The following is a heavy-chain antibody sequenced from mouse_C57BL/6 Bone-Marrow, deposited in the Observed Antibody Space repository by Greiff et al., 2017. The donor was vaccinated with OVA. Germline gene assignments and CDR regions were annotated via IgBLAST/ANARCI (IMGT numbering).Heavy chain of an antibody. J-gene: IGHJ3*01. Sequence: EVQLVESEGGLVQPGSSMKLSCTASGFTFSDYYMAWVRQVPEKGLEWVANINYDGSSTYYLDSLKSRFIISRDNAKNILYLQMSSLKSEDTATYYCARDDYYGIAYWGQGTLVTVSA. V-gene: IGHV5-16*01. CDR3: ARDDYYGIAY. D-gene: IGHD1-1*01. CDR1: GFTFSDYY. CDR2: INYDGSST.